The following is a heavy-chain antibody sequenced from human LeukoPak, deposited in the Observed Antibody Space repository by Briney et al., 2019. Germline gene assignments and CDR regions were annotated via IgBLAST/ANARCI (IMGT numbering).Heavy chain of an antibody. CDR2: LIENGATT. D-gene: IGHD1-26*01. CDR3: VKDYQVGNSPAFGDY. V-gene: IGHV3-23*01. CDR1: GXTFSSHA. J-gene: IGHJ4*02. Sequence: LRLSXAASGXTFSSHAMSWVRRAPGKGLEWVSGLIENGATTYYADSVKGRFTISRDNSRKTMYLQMNSLRVEDTAVYYCVKDYQVGNSPAFGDYWGQGTLVTISS.